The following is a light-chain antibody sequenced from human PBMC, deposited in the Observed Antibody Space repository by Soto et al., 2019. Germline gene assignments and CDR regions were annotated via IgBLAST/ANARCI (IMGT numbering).Light chain of an antibody. Sequence: IQRTQSGSTLCGSVGDRGTLTCLASQPLSSLLAWYQQKPGKAPKLLIYKASTFKSGVPSRFSGSGSGTEFPLPIRSLQPDDFATYYCQHYNRYSEAFGQGTKVDIK. J-gene: IGKJ1*01. CDR3: QHYNRYSEA. V-gene: IGKV1-5*03. CDR2: KAS. CDR1: QPLSSL.